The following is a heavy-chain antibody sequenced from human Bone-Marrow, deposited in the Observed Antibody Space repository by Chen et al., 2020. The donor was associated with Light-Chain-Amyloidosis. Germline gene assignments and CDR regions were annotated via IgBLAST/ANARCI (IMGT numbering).Heavy chain of an antibody. CDR3: AKRPPYPSIYGMDV. CDR1: GFTFSSYA. V-gene: IGHV3-23*01. Sequence: EVQLLESGGGLVQPGGSLRLSCAASGFTFSSYAMSWVRQAPGKGLEWVSDIRGSGGSTYYADSVKGRFTISRDNPKNTLYLQMNSLRAEDTAVYYCAKRPPYPSIYGMDVWGQGTTVTVSS. CDR2: IRGSGGST. D-gene: IGHD2-21*01. J-gene: IGHJ6*02.